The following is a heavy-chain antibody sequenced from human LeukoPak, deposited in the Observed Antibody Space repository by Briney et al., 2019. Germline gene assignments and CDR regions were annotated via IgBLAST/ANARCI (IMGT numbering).Heavy chain of an antibody. V-gene: IGHV4-38-2*02. Sequence: SETLSLTCTVSAYSISSAYYWGWIRQPPGKGLEWIGSIYHSGSTYYNPSLKSRVTMSLDTSKTQFSLILSSVTAADTAVYFCVRTYYDTKIPWDWGQGTLVTVSS. D-gene: IGHD3-22*01. CDR2: IYHSGST. CDR3: VRTYYDTKIPWD. CDR1: AYSISSAYY. J-gene: IGHJ4*02.